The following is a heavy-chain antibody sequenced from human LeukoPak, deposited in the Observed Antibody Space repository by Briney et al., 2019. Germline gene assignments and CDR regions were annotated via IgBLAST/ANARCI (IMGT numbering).Heavy chain of an antibody. J-gene: IGHJ4*02. CDR3: TFRITMVRGVSVFDY. Sequence: GGSLRLSCAASGFTFSSYAMSWVRQAPGKGLGWVSAISGSGGSTYYADSVKGRFTISRDNSKNTLYLQMNSLRAEDTAVYYCTFRITMVRGVSVFDYWGQGTLVTVSS. V-gene: IGHV3-23*01. CDR1: GFTFSSYA. D-gene: IGHD3-10*01. CDR2: ISGSGGST.